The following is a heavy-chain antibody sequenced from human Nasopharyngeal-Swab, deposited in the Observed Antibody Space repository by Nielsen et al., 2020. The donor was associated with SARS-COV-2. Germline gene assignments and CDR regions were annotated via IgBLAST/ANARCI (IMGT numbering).Heavy chain of an antibody. V-gene: IGHV3-74*01. CDR2: INPDGSST. Sequence: GESLKISCAASGFTFSSYWMHWVRQAPGKGLVWVSRINPDGSSTDYAGSVKGRFTISRDNAKNTLYLQMSSLRAEETAVYYCARSRSAMDVWGQGTTVTVSS. J-gene: IGHJ6*02. CDR1: GFTFSSYW. CDR3: ARSRSAMDV.